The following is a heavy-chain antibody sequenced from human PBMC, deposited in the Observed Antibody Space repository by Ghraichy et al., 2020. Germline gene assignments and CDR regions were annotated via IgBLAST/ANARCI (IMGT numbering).Heavy chain of an antibody. CDR2: INHSGST. CDR3: ARGSGQLWLGVGY. D-gene: IGHD5-18*01. V-gene: IGHV4-34*01. J-gene: IGHJ4*02. Sequence: SETLSLTCAVYGGSFSGYYWSWIRQPPGKGLEWIGEINHSGSTNYNPSLKSRVTISVDTSKNQFSLKLSSVTAADTAVYYCARGSGQLWLGVGYWGQGTLVTVSS. CDR1: GGSFSGYY.